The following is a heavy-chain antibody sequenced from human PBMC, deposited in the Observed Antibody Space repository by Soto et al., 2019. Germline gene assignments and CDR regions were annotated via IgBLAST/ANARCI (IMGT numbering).Heavy chain of an antibody. CDR1: GASFSGYY. CDR3: ARGHSTSGYDS. V-gene: IGHV4-34*01. CDR2: IHHSGST. J-gene: IGHJ4*02. D-gene: IGHD6-6*01. Sequence: SETLSLTCSVYGASFSGYYWSWIRQSPGKGPEWIGEIHHSGSTHYNPSLKSRLTFSIDESQSQFYMMLTSVTAADTALYFCARGHSTSGYDSWGQGSLVTVSS.